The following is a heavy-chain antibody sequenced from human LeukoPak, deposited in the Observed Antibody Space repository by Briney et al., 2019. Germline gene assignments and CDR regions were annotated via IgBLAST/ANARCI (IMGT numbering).Heavy chain of an antibody. V-gene: IGHV3-7*01. J-gene: IGHJ6*02. CDR2: IKQDGSEK. Sequence: GGSLRLSCAASEFTFSSYWMSWVRQAPGKGLEWVANIKQDGSEKYYVDSVKGRFTISRDNAKNSLYLQMNSLRAEDTAVYYCAGDGCSSTSCLDYYYYGMDVWGQGTTVTVSS. CDR3: AGDGCSSTSCLDYYYYGMDV. D-gene: IGHD2-2*01. CDR1: EFTFSSYW.